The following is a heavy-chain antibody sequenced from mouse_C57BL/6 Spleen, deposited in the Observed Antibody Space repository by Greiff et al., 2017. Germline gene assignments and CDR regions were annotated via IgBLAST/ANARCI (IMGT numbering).Heavy chain of an antibody. CDR2: ISSGSSTI. CDR3: ARNYGGNLGAMYD. D-gene: IGHD1-1*02. J-gene: IGHJ4*01. Sequence: EVKLVESGGGLVKPGGSLKLSCAASGFTFSDYGMHWVRQAPEKGLEWVAYISSGSSTIYYADTVKGRFTISRDNAKNTLFLQMNSLRSEDTAMYYCARNYGGNLGAMYDWGQGTSVTVSS. CDR1: GFTFSDYG. V-gene: IGHV5-17*01.